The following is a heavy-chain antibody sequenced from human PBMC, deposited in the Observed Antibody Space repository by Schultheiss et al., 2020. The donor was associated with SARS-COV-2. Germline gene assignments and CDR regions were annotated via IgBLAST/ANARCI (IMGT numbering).Heavy chain of an antibody. CDR3: ARDCSSTSCSVHDAFDI. D-gene: IGHD2-2*01. J-gene: IGHJ3*02. Sequence: SETLSLTCAVSGYSISSGYYWGWIRQPPGKGLEWIGSIYHSGSTYYNPSLKSRVTISVDTSKNQFSLKLSSVTAADTAVYYCARDCSSTSCSVHDAFDIWGQGTMVTGSS. CDR2: IYHSGST. CDR1: GYSISSGYY. V-gene: IGHV4-38-2*02.